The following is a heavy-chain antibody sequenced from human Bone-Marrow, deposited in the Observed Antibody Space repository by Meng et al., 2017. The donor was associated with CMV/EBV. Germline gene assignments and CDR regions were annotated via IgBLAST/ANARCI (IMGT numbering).Heavy chain of an antibody. CDR3: ARVINYYDSSGHNDDAFGI. CDR1: GFPSSSYG. J-gene: IGHJ3*02. V-gene: IGHV3-20*01. Sequence: GGSLRLPCAASGFPSSSYGMHWVRQAPGKGLEWASGINWNGGSTGYADSVKGRFTNSRDNAKNSLYLQMNSLRAEDTALYHCARVINYYDSSGHNDDAFGIWGQGTMVTVSS. CDR2: INWNGGST. D-gene: IGHD3-22*01.